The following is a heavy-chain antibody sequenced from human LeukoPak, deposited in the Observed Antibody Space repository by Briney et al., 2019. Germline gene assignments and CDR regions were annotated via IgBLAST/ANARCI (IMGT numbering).Heavy chain of an antibody. CDR2: IKQDGSEK. J-gene: IGHJ4*02. D-gene: IGHD5-18*01. V-gene: IGHV3-7*01. CDR3: ARAQPGYSCGYDY. CDR1: GFTFSSYW. Sequence: GGSLRLSCAASGFTFSSYWMSWVRQAPGKGLEWVANIKQDGSEKYYVDSVKGRFTISRDNAKNSLYLQMNSLRAEDTAVYYCARAQPGYSCGYDYWGQGTLVTVSS.